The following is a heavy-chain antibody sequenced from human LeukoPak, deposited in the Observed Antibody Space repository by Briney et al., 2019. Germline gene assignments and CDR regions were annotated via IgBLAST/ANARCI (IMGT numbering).Heavy chain of an antibody. D-gene: IGHD4-23*01. CDR2: IHYSGTT. V-gene: IGHV4-61*01. Sequence: PSETLSLTCTVSGDSVRSGNYFWTWIWQPPGKGLEWIGNIHYSGTTNYSPSFKSRVTMSVDTSKNQFSLKLSSVTAADTAVYYCARDPVYGGKGLGPWGQGTLVTVSS. J-gene: IGHJ5*02. CDR3: ARDPVYGGKGLGP. CDR1: GDSVRSGNYF.